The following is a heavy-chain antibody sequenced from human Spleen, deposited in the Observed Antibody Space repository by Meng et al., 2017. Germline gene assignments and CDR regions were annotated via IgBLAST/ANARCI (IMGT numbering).Heavy chain of an antibody. CDR3: ARETIQLGPNYLDY. CDR2: IKQDGSEI. V-gene: IGHV3-7*01. J-gene: IGHJ4*02. Sequence: GESLKISCAASGFTFSSYTRNWVRQAPGKGLEWVANIKQDGSEIYYVDSVQGRFTISRDNAKNSLYLQMNTLTAEDTAVYYCARETIQLGPNYLDYWGQGTLVTVSS. D-gene: IGHD5-18*01. CDR1: GFTFSSYT.